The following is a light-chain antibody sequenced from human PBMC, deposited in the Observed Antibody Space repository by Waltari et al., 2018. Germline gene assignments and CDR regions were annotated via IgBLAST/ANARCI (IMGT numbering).Light chain of an antibody. J-gene: IGLJ3*02. V-gene: IGLV2-14*03. CDR2: DVN. Sequence: QSALTQPAPASGSPGQSIIISCTGPSSDVGGYNHGSWFLHHPGKAPNLMIHDVNKRPSGVSSRFSGSKSGNTASLTISGLQAEDEAIYYCNSYTSGRTWVFGGGTRLTVL. CDR3: NSYTSGRTWV. CDR1: SSDVGGYNH.